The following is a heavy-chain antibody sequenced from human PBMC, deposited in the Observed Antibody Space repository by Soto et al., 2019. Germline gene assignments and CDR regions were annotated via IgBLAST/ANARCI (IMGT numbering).Heavy chain of an antibody. J-gene: IGHJ5*02. CDR1: GYSFTSYW. CDR3: ARHLSPYSSSFAA. V-gene: IGHV5-10-1*01. D-gene: IGHD6-13*01. Sequence: GESLKISCKGSGYSFTSYWISWVRQMPGKGLEWMGRIDPSDSYTNYSPSFQGHVTISADKSISTAYLQWSSLKASDTAMYYCARHLSPYSSSFAAWGQGTLVTVSS. CDR2: IDPSDSYT.